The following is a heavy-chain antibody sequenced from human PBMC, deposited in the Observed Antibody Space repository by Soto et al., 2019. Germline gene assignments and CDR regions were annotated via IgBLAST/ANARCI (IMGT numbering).Heavy chain of an antibody. CDR2: LSGSGAST. D-gene: IGHD2-2*01. CDR1: AFTFSTYA. CDR3: AKGSIVVLPTATYDS. Sequence: GGSLRLSCAASAFTFSTYAMSWVRQAPGKGLEWVSGLSGSGASTYYADSVKGSFTISRDNSKNTLYLQMSSLRAEDTAIYYCAKGSIVVLPTATYDSWGQGTLVTVSS. J-gene: IGHJ4*02. V-gene: IGHV3-23*01.